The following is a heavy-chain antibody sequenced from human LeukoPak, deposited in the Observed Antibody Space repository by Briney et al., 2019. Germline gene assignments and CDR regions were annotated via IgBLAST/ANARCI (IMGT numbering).Heavy chain of an antibody. CDR3: AELGITMIGGV. CDR1: GFTFSSYS. V-gene: IGHV3-21*01. Sequence: PWGSLRLSCAASGFTFSSYSMNWVRQAPGKGLEWVSCISSSSSYIYYADSVKGRFTISRDNAKNSLYLQMNSLRAEDTAVYYCAELGITMIGGVWGKGTTVTISS. D-gene: IGHD3-10*02. CDR2: ISSSSSYI. J-gene: IGHJ6*04.